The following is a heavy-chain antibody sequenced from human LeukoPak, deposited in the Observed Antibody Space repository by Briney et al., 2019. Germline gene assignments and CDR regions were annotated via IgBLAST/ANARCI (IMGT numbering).Heavy chain of an antibody. V-gene: IGHV4-4*02. CDR3: ARVLPYSSGWGVDY. CDR2: IYYSGST. J-gene: IGHJ4*02. D-gene: IGHD6-19*01. Sequence: NPSETLSLTCAVSGGSISSSNWWSWVRQPPGKGLEWIGYIYYSGSTNYNPSLKSRVTISVDTSKNQFSLNLSSVTAADTAVYYCARVLPYSSGWGVDYWGQGTLVTVSS. CDR1: GGSISSSNW.